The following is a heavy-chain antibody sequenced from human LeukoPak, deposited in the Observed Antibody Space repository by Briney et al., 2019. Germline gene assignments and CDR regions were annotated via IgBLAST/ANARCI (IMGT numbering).Heavy chain of an antibody. D-gene: IGHD4-17*01. J-gene: IGHJ5*02. CDR2: IIPIFGTA. CDR3: ARGYGDKLDP. CDR1: GGTFSSYA. V-gene: IGHV1-69*05. Sequence: ASVKVSCKASGGTFSSYAIGWVRQAPGQGLEWMGGIIPIFGTANYAQKFQGRVTITTDESTSTAYMELSSLRSEDTAVYYCARGYGDKLDPWGQGTLVTVSS.